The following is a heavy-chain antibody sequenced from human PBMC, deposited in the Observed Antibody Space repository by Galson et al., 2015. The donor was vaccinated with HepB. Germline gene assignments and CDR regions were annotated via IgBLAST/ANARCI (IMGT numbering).Heavy chain of an antibody. Sequence: SLRLSCAASGFIFSTYSMNWVRQAPGKGLEWVSSISNSGSHTYYADSVKGRFTISRDNAKTSLYLQMNSLRAEDTAVYYCARLTSSSSGPSDYWGQGTLVTVSS. CDR3: ARLTSSSSGPSDY. D-gene: IGHD6-6*01. CDR1: GFIFSTYS. J-gene: IGHJ4*02. V-gene: IGHV3-21*03. CDR2: ISNSGSHT.